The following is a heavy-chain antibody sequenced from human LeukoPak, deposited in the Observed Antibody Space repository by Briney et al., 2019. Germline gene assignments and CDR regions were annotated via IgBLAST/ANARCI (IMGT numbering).Heavy chain of an antibody. J-gene: IGHJ1*01. V-gene: IGHV3-64D*09. CDR1: WFTFRYCA. Sequence: PGGSLRLSYCASWFTFRYCAMQGVRQAPGKGLEYVSAINSNGGSTYYADSVKGRFTISRDNSKNTLYLQMSSLRAEDTAVYYCVKDFDIFFSGGTCSSPDYFQHWGQGTLVTVSS. D-gene: IGHD2-15*01. CDR2: INSNGGST. CDR3: VKDFDIFFSGGTCSSPDYFQH.